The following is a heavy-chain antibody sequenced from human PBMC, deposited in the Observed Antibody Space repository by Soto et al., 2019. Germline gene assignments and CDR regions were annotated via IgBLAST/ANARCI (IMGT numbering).Heavy chain of an antibody. Sequence: ASVKVSCKASGYTFTSYAMHWVRQAPGQRLEWMGWINAGNGNTKYSQKFQGRVTITRDTSASTAYMELSSPRSEDTAVYYCARVRCSSTSCRNWFDPWGQGTLVTVSS. D-gene: IGHD2-2*01. V-gene: IGHV1-3*01. J-gene: IGHJ5*02. CDR3: ARVRCSSTSCRNWFDP. CDR2: INAGNGNT. CDR1: GYTFTSYA.